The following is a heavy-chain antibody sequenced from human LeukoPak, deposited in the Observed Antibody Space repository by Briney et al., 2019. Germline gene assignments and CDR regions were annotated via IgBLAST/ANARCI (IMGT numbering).Heavy chain of an antibody. V-gene: IGHV3-48*03. CDR1: GFTFSNYE. Sequence: GGSLRLSCAASGFTFSNYEMNWVRQAPGKGLEWVSYISSSGSTIYYADSVEGRFTISRDNAKNSLYLQMNSLRAEDTAVYYCAQIYTYGSSQFDYWGQGTLVTVSS. J-gene: IGHJ4*02. D-gene: IGHD5-18*01. CDR3: AQIYTYGSSQFDY. CDR2: ISSSGSTI.